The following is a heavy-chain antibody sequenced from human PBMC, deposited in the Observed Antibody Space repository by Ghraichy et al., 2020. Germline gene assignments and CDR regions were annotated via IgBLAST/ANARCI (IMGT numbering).Heavy chain of an antibody. CDR2: INQDGSEI. V-gene: IGHV3-7*03. Sequence: GGSLRLSCAASGFTFSDYWMSWVRQTPGKGLERVANINQDGSEIRYPGSVRGRFTVSRDNAKKSLFLQMNSLRAEDTAVYYCVRDDSTGKFYFDNWGQGALVTVSS. CDR3: VRDDSTGKFYFDN. CDR1: GFTFSDYW. D-gene: IGHD6-19*01. J-gene: IGHJ4*02.